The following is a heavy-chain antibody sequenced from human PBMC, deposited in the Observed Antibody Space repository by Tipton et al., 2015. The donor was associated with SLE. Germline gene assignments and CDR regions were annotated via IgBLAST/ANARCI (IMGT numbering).Heavy chain of an antibody. CDR2: IYTSGST. V-gene: IGHV4-61*09. Sequence: TLSLTCTVSGGSISSGSYYWSCIRQPAGKGLEWIGYIYTSGSTNYNPSLKSRVTISVDTSKNQFSLKLSSVTAADTAVYYCASGQVADDWLPYFDYWGQGTLVTVSS. CDR3: ASGQVADDWLPYFDY. CDR1: GGSISSGSYY. D-gene: IGHD3-9*01. J-gene: IGHJ4*02.